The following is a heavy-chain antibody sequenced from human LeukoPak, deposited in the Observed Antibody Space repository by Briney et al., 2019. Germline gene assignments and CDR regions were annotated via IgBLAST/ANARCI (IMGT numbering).Heavy chain of an antibody. J-gene: IGHJ4*02. CDR2: ISHSGST. D-gene: IGHD3-3*01. CDR3: ARTYDFWSGYYGY. Sequence: SETLSLTCAVYGGSFSGYYWSWIRQPSGKGLEWIGEISHSGSTNYNPSLKSRVTISLDTSKSLFSLNLSSVTAADTAVYYCARTYDFWSGYYGYWGQGTQVTVPS. CDR1: GGSFSGYY. V-gene: IGHV4-34*01.